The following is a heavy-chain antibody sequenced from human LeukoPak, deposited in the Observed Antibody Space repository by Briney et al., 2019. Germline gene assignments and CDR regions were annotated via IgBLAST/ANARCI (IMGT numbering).Heavy chain of an antibody. Sequence: PGGSLRLSCAASGFTFSSYGLHWVRQVPGKGLEWVAVIWYGGSNKYYADFVKGRFTISRDNSKNTLYLQMDSLRAEDTAVYYCAKVPRVYGIGAFDIWGQGTIVTVSS. V-gene: IGHV3-33*06. J-gene: IGHJ3*02. D-gene: IGHD2-8*01. CDR3: AKVPRVYGIGAFDI. CDR2: IWYGGSNK. CDR1: GFTFSSYG.